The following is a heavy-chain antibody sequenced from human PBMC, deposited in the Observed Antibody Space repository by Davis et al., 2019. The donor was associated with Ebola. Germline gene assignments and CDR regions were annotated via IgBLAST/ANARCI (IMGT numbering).Heavy chain of an antibody. J-gene: IGHJ6*02. D-gene: IGHD6-6*01. Sequence: GESLKISCAASGFTFSSYGMHWVRQAPGKGLEWVAVISHDGSNKYYADSVKGRFTISRDNSKNTLYLQMNSLRAEDTAVYYCAREPVPLGYYYGMDVWGQGTTVTVSS. V-gene: IGHV3-30*03. CDR3: AREPVPLGYYYGMDV. CDR2: ISHDGSNK. CDR1: GFTFSSYG.